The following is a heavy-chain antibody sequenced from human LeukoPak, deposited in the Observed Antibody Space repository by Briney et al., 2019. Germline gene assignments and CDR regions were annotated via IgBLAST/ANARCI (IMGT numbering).Heavy chain of an antibody. CDR3: AKDLLESAPGYCSSTSCYDYYYYMDV. J-gene: IGHJ6*03. CDR2: ISGSGGST. CDR1: GFTFSSYA. Sequence: GGSLRLSCAASGFTFSSYAMSWVRQAPGKGLEWVSTISGSGGSTYYADSVKGRFTISRDNSKNTLYLQMNGLRAEDTAVYYCAKDLLESAPGYCSSTSCYDYYYYMDVWGKGTTVTVSS. V-gene: IGHV3-23*01. D-gene: IGHD2-2*01.